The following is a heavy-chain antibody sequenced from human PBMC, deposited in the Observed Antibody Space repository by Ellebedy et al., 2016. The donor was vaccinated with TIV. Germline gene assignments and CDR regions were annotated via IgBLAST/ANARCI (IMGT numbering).Heavy chain of an antibody. CDR3: ARNIIARPVLGAFDI. V-gene: IGHV2-5*01. Sequence: SGPTLVIPTQTLTLTCTFSGFSLSTAGVGVGWIRQPPGKALECLALFYWNDDKRYSPSLKSRLSITKDTSKNQVVLTMTNMDPVDTATYYCARNIIARPVLGAFDIWGQGTMVTVSS. J-gene: IGHJ3*02. CDR2: FYWNDDK. CDR1: GFSLSTAGVG. D-gene: IGHD6-6*01.